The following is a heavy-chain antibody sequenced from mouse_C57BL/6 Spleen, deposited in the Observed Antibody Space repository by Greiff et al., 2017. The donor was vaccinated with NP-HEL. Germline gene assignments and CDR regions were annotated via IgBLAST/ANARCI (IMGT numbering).Heavy chain of an antibody. CDR1: GYTFTDYE. V-gene: IGHV1-15*01. CDR2: IDPETGGT. Sequence: QVQLQQSGAELVRPGASVTLSCKASGYTFTDYEMHWVKQTPVHGLEWIGAIDPETGGTAYNQKFKGKAILTADKSSSTAYMELRSLTSEDSAVYYCTRRGQATVSWFAYWGQGTLVTVSA. J-gene: IGHJ3*01. D-gene: IGHD3-2*02. CDR3: TRRGQATVSWFAY.